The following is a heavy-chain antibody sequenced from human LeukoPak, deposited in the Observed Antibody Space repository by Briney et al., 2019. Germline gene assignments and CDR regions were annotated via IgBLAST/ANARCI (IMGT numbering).Heavy chain of an antibody. Sequence: GGSLRLSCAVSGFTFSNDWMHWVRQAPGKGLLWVSRISGDGTTSNYADSVKGRFTISRDNAKNTLYLQMDSLRAEDTAVYYCAGTWSFDYWGQGTLVTVSS. CDR2: ISGDGTTS. CDR3: AGTWSFDY. CDR1: GFTFSNDW. D-gene: IGHD2-15*01. J-gene: IGHJ4*02. V-gene: IGHV3-74*01.